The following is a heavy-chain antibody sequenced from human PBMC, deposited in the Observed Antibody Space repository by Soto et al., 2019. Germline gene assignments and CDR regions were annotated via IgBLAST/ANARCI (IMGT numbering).Heavy chain of an antibody. CDR3: AKQGLPHHSWFDP. D-gene: IGHD2-15*01. Sequence: QVQLVESGGGVVQPGRSLRLSCAASGVTFSSYGIHWVRQAPGKGLEWVAVISYDGSNKYYADSVKGRFTISRDDSKNTLYLYMNSLRPEDTAVYYCAKQGLPHHSWFDPWGQGTVVTVSS. J-gene: IGHJ5*02. CDR1: GVTFSSYG. CDR2: ISYDGSNK. V-gene: IGHV3-30*18.